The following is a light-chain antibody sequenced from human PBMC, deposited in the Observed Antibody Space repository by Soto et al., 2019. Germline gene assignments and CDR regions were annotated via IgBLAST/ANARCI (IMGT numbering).Light chain of an antibody. V-gene: IGKV3-11*01. CDR3: QQYNSYSLT. Sequence: LTQSPATLSLYPGQRATLSCRASHSVGTNLMWYQQKPGQPPRLLISYASNRATGIPGRFSGGGSGTDFTLTISSLQPDDFATYYCQQYNSYSLTFGGGTKV. J-gene: IGKJ4*01. CDR1: HSVGTN. CDR2: YAS.